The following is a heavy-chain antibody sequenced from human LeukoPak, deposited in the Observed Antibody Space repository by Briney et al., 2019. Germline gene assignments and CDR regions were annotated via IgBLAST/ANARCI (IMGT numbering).Heavy chain of an antibody. CDR1: GDSISNGDHS. Sequence: PSETLSLTCIVSGDSISNGDHSWSWVRQPPGRGLEWIGFVYYSGTTSYNPSLKSRLTISVDTSKNQFSLRLTSVTAADTALYYCAIQSKGYSYGYNYWGQGTLVTVSS. CDR2: VYYSGTT. D-gene: IGHD5-18*01. J-gene: IGHJ4*02. CDR3: AIQSKGYSYGYNY. V-gene: IGHV4-30-4*01.